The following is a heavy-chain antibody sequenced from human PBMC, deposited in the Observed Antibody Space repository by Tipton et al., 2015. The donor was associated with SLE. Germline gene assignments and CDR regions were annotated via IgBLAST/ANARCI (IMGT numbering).Heavy chain of an antibody. D-gene: IGHD3-3*01. J-gene: IGHJ6*02. CDR3: ARRRDFWSGGEFYYGLDV. V-gene: IGHV4-39*07. CDR2: LSYSAND. CDR1: GGSISSSSYF. Sequence: TLSLTCTVSGGSISSSSYFWAWIRQPPGTGLEWFGSLSYSANDHYSPSFKSRVTISLGASKNEFSLNLNSVTAADTAVYYCARRRDFWSGGEFYYGLDVWGQGTTVSISS.